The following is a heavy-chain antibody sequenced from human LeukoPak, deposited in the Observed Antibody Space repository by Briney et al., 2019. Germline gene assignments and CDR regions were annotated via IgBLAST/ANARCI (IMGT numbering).Heavy chain of an antibody. CDR2: IYYSGST. J-gene: IGHJ6*02. CDR3: ARVYYYYGMDV. V-gene: IGHV4-59*08. CDR1: GGPISSYY. Sequence: SETLSLTCTVSGGPISSYYWSWIRQPPGKGLEWIGYIYYSGSTNYNPSLKSRVTISVDTSKNQFSLKLSSVTAADTAVYYCARVYYYYGMDVWGQGTTVTVSS.